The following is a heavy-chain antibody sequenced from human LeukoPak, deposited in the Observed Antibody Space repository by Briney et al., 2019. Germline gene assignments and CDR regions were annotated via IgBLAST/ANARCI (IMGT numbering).Heavy chain of an antibody. CDR2: ISGSGGST. J-gene: IGHJ4*02. V-gene: IGHV3-23*01. Sequence: PGGSLRLSCAASGFTFTSFAMAWVRQAPGKGLDWVSGISGSGGSTHYADSVKGQFTISRDNSKNTLYLQMNSLRAEDTAVYFCARVSSSSWYEEIDYWGQGTLVTVSS. CDR1: GFTFTSFA. D-gene: IGHD6-13*01. CDR3: ARVSSSSWYEEIDY.